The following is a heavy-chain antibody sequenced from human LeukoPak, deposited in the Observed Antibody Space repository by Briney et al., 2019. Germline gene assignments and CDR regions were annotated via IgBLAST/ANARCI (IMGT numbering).Heavy chain of an antibody. CDR1: GGSISNYY. Sequence: PSETLSLTCTVSGGSISNYYYNWIRQPAGKGLEWIGHMFTTGSTNYNPSLKSRVTMSLDTSKNLFSPKLISVTAADTAVYYCVAGGNLDYWGQGTLVTVSS. CDR2: MFTTGST. CDR3: VAGGNLDY. D-gene: IGHD3-16*01. V-gene: IGHV4-4*07. J-gene: IGHJ4*02.